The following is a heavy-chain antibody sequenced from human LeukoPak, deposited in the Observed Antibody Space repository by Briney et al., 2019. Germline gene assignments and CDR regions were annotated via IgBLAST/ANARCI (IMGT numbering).Heavy chain of an antibody. CDR1: GFTFSSYG. J-gene: IGHJ4*02. V-gene: IGHV3-33*01. D-gene: IGHD6-19*01. Sequence: GGSLRLSCAASGFTFSSYGMHWVRQAPGKGLEWVAVIWYDGSNKYYADSVKGRFTISRDNSKNTLYLQMNSLRAEDTAVYYCARVKSIAVAAPGYWGQGTLVTVSS. CDR2: IWYDGSNK. CDR3: ARVKSIAVAAPGY.